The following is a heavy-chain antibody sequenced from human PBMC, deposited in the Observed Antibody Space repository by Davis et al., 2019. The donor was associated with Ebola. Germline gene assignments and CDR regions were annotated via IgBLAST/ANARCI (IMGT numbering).Heavy chain of an antibody. CDR3: ARVPSIPRWSGPYYYYYGMDV. CDR2: IRSTISYI. D-gene: IGHD3-3*01. CDR1: GFTFSYYS. Sequence: GESLKISCAASGFTFSYYSMSWVRQAPGKGLEWVSSIRSTISYIYYADSVKGRFTISRDNPKNSLYLQMDNLRAEDTAVYYCARVPSIPRWSGPYYYYYGMDVWGQGTTVTVSS. J-gene: IGHJ6*02. V-gene: IGHV3-21*01.